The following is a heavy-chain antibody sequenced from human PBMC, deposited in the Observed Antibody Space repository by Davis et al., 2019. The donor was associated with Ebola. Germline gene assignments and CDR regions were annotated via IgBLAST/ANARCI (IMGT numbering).Heavy chain of an antibody. D-gene: IGHD2-8*02. CDR2: FHPEDADT. J-gene: IGHJ6*02. Sequence: ASVKVSCKVSGSTLTELSTHWVRQAPGKGLEWMGGFHPEDADTIYAQKFQGRITMTEDTSSDTAFMVLSSLRSEDTAVYYCATITGPYGMDVWGQGTTVTVS. CDR1: GSTLTELS. CDR3: ATITGPYGMDV. V-gene: IGHV1-24*01.